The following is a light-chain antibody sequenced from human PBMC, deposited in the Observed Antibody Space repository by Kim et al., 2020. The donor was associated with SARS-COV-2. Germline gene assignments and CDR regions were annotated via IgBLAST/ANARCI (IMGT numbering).Light chain of an antibody. CDR2: GKN. CDR1: SLRSYY. CDR3: KSRDSSGNHLEV. V-gene: IGLV3-19*01. J-gene: IGLJ1*01. Sequence: SSELTQDPAVSVALGQTVRITCQGDSLRSYYASWYQQKPGQAPVLVIYGKNNRPSGIPDRFSGSSSGNTASLTITGAQAEDEADYSCKSRDSSGNHLEVFGTGAKVTV.